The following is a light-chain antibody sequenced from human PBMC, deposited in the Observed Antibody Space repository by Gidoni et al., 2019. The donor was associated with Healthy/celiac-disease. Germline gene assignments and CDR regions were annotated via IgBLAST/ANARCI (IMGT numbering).Light chain of an antibody. CDR3: QKYNSAPLT. Sequence: DIQMTHSPSSLSASVGDRVTLTCRASQGISNYLAWYQQKPGKVPKLLIYAASTLQSGVPSRFSGSGSGTDFTLTISSLQPEDVATYYCQKYNSAPLTFXGXTKVEIK. CDR2: AAS. J-gene: IGKJ4*01. V-gene: IGKV1-27*01. CDR1: QGISNY.